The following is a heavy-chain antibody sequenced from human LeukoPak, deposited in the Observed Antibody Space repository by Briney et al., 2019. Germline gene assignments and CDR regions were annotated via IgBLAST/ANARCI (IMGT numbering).Heavy chain of an antibody. Sequence: SVKVSCKASGYTFTGYYMHWVRQAPGQGLEWMERIIPILGIANYAQKFQGRVTITADKSTSTAYMELSSLRSEDTAVYYCASGVVVAATGYYGMDVWGQGTTVTVSS. CDR3: ASGVVVAATGYYGMDV. D-gene: IGHD2-15*01. CDR1: GYTFTGYY. CDR2: IIPILGIA. V-gene: IGHV1-69*02. J-gene: IGHJ6*02.